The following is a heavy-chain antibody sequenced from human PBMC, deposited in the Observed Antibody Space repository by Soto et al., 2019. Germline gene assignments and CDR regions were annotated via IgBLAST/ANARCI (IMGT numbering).Heavy chain of an antibody. CDR2: IKQDGSEK. Sequence: GGSLRLSCAASGFTLSSYWMSWVRQAPGKGLEWVANIKQDGSEKYYVDSVKGRFTISRDNAKSTLYLQMNSLRAEDTAVYYCARVWKSFSSWDYWGQGTLVTVSS. J-gene: IGHJ4*02. CDR1: GFTLSSYW. V-gene: IGHV3-7*01. D-gene: IGHD1-1*01. CDR3: ARVWKSFSSWDY.